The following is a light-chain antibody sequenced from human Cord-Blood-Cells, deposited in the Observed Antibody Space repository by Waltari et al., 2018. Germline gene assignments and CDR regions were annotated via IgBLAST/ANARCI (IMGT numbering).Light chain of an antibody. V-gene: IGLV3-21*03. CDR1: NIGSKS. CDR2: DDS. J-gene: IGLJ2*01. CDR3: QVWDSSSDHVV. Sequence: SYVLTQPPSVSVAPGKTARITCGGNNIGSKSVHWYQQKPGQAPVLVVYDDSDRPSGIAERFSGSNSGNTATLTSSRVEAGDEADYYCQVWDSSSDHVVFGGGTKLTVL.